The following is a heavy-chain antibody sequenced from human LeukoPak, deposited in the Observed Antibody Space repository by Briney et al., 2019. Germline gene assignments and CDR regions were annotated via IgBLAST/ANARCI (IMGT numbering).Heavy chain of an antibody. V-gene: IGHV4-34*01. Sequence: SETLSLTCAVYGGSFSGYYWSWIRQPPGKGLEWIGEINHSGSTNYNPSLKSRVTISVDTSKNQFSLKLSSVTAADTAVYYCARGGLYYYYYGMDVWGQGTTVTVSS. CDR1: GGSFSGYY. CDR3: ARGGLYYYYYGMDV. CDR2: INHSGST. J-gene: IGHJ6*02.